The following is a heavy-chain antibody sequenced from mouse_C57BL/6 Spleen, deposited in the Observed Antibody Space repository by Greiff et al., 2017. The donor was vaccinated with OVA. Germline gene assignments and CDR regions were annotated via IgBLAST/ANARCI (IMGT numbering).Heavy chain of an antibody. CDR3: ASHYDYDGYYFDY. Sequence: VQLVESGPGLVQPSQSLSITCTVSGFSLTSYGVHWVRQPPGKGLEWLGVIWSGGSTDYNAAFISRLSISKDNSKSQVFFKMNSLQADDTAIYYGASHYDYDGYYFDYWGQGTTLTVSA. CDR2: IWSGGST. V-gene: IGHV2-4*01. J-gene: IGHJ2*01. D-gene: IGHD2-4*01. CDR1: GFSLTSYG.